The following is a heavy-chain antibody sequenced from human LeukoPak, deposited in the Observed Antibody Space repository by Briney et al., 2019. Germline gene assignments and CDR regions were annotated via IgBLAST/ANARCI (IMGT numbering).Heavy chain of an antibody. CDR3: AKVMPPGRIRFYSYYMDV. V-gene: IGHV3-23*01. CDR1: GFTFSSYA. CDR2: ISGSGGSA. J-gene: IGHJ6*03. D-gene: IGHD2-15*01. Sequence: GGSLRLSCAASGFTFSSYAMSWVRQAPGKGLEWVSAISGSGGSAYYADSVKGRFTISRDKSKNTLSLQMNGLRVEDTAVYYCAKVMPPGRIRFYSYYMDVWGKGTTVTVS.